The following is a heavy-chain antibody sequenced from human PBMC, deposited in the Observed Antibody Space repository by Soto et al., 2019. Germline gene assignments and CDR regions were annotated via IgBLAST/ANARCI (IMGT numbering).Heavy chain of an antibody. J-gene: IGHJ5*02. D-gene: IGHD3-16*01. Sequence: KTSETLSLTCTVSGGSISSSSYYWGWIRQPPGKGLEWIGSIYYSGSTYHKPSLQSRVTISSARSTNQVSLTLPSVTAADTAIYYCATYWGTESHTFWFDLLGRGAQVTVSS. V-gene: IGHV4-39*07. CDR3: ATYWGTESHTFWFDL. CDR2: IYYSGST. CDR1: GGSISSSSYY.